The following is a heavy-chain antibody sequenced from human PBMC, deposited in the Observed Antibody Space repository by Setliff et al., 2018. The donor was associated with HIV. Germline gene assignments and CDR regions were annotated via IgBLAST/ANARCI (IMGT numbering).Heavy chain of an antibody. CDR3: ARGDYFYYYMDV. J-gene: IGHJ6*03. V-gene: IGHV4-39*07. Sequence: SETLSLTCTVSGVSTSSSSYYWGWIRQPPGKGLEWIGYVYYSGSTYYSPSLKSRLTISVDTSKKHFSLRLNSVTAADTAVYYCARGDYFYYYMDVWGIGTTVTVSS. CDR1: GVSTSSSSYY. CDR2: VYYSGST.